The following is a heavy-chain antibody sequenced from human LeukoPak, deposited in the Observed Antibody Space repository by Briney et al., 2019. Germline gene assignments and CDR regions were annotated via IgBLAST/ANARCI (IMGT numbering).Heavy chain of an antibody. D-gene: IGHD5-12*01. Sequence: SETLSLTRSVSGGSISNYYWSWIRQPPGKGLEWIGYIYYSGSTNYNPSLKSRVTISVDTSKNQFSLKLSSVTAADTAVYYCARGPRGYSGYGLLRFDYWGQGTLVSVSS. J-gene: IGHJ4*02. CDR3: ARGPRGYSGYGLLRFDY. CDR1: GGSISNYY. V-gene: IGHV4-59*12. CDR2: IYYSGST.